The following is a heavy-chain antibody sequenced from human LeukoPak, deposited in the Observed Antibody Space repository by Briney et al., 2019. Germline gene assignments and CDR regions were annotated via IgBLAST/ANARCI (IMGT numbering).Heavy chain of an antibody. CDR3: ARAWGTKDYYGMDV. Sequence: GASVKVSRKASGYTFTSYAMHWVRQAPGQRLEWMGWINAGNGNTKYSQKFQGRVTITRDTSASTAYMELSSLRSEDTAVYYCARAWGTKDYYGMDVWGQGTTVTVSS. D-gene: IGHD2-2*01. CDR2: INAGNGNT. CDR1: GYTFTSYA. J-gene: IGHJ6*02. V-gene: IGHV1-3*01.